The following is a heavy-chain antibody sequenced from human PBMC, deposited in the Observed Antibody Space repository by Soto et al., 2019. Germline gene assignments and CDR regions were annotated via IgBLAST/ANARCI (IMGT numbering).Heavy chain of an antibody. CDR3: AKQNTIFGVNNDFYYYGMDV. CDR1: GFTFSAYA. J-gene: IGHJ6*02. CDR2: ISGSGDNT. Sequence: GGSLRLSCAASGFTFSAYAMSWVRQAPGEGLDWVSVISGSGDNTYYADSVKGRFTISRDNSKNTLYLQMSSLRAEDTAVYFCAKQNTIFGVNNDFYYYGMDVWGQGTTVTVSS. D-gene: IGHD3-3*01. V-gene: IGHV3-23*01.